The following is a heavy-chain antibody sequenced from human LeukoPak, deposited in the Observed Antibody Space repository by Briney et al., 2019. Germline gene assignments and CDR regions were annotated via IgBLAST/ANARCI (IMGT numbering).Heavy chain of an antibody. J-gene: IGHJ4*02. CDR2: INHSGST. Sequence: PSETLSLTCAVYGGSFSGYYWSWIRQPPGKGLEWIGEINHSGSTNYNPSLKSRVTISVDTSKNQFSLKLGSVTAADTAVYYCARVRGSGWPYYFDYWGQGTLVTVSS. CDR3: ARVRGSGWPYYFDY. CDR1: GGSFSGYY. D-gene: IGHD6-19*01. V-gene: IGHV4-34*01.